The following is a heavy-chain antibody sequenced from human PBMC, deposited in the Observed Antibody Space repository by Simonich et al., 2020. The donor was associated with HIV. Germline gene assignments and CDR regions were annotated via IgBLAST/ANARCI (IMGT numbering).Heavy chain of an antibody. CDR2: GNPNSGGT. J-gene: IGHJ3*01. D-gene: IGHD1-26*01. V-gene: IGHV1-2*06. Sequence: QVQLVQSGAEVKKPGASVKVSCKASGYTFTDYNIHWVRQAPGQEREWRGRGNPNSGGTEYPQKFQGRGTMTRDKSITTAYRELSRLRSDDTAFYYCATHGPGSYSSALDVWGHGTMVTVSS. CDR3: ATHGPGSYSSALDV. CDR1: GYTFTDYN.